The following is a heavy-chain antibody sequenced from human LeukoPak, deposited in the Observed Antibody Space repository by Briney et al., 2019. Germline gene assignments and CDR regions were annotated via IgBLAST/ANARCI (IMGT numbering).Heavy chain of an antibody. CDR2: ISYDGYYK. CDR3: ASAGALTDRLVH. D-gene: IGHD4/OR15-4a*01. V-gene: IGHV3-30-3*01. J-gene: IGHJ1*01. CDR1: GFTFRTDT. Sequence: GRSLILSCAASGFTFRTDTMHWVRQAPGKVLEWLASISYDGYYKYYAEALKGPFIISRYNSNNTLYLQLNSLRADNKAVYYCASAGALTDRLVHRGQGPLVLVSS.